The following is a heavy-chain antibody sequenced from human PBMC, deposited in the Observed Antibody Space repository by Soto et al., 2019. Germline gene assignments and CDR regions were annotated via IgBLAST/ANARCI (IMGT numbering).Heavy chain of an antibody. J-gene: IGHJ5*02. CDR2: ISGSGGST. CDR1: GFTFSSYA. Sequence: GGSLRLSCAASGFTFSSYAMSWVRQAPGKGLEWVSAISGSGGSTYYTDSVKGRFTISRDNSKNTLYLQMNSLRAEDTAVYYCAKSSVAGTSRDWFDPWGQGTLVTVSS. V-gene: IGHV3-23*01. D-gene: IGHD6-19*01. CDR3: AKSSVAGTSRDWFDP.